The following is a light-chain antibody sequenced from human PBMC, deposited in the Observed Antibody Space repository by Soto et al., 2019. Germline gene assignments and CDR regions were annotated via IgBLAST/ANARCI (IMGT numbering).Light chain of an antibody. CDR2: EVS. J-gene: IGLJ1*01. CDR3: SSYAGSNNYV. V-gene: IGLV2-8*01. CDR1: SGDFGAYDY. Sequence: QSGLTQPASGTAAPGQAVRMSCTGTSGDFGAYDYISWYQQHPGKAPKLMIDEVSKRPSGVPDRFSGSKSGNTASLTVSVLQAEDEADYYCSSYAGSNNYVFGTGTKVTVL.